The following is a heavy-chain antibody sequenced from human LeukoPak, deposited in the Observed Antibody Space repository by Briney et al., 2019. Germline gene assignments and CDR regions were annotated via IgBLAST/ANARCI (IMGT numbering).Heavy chain of an antibody. D-gene: IGHD6-13*01. J-gene: IGHJ4*02. CDR1: GFTFDDYA. CDR3: ARGRGSWYGVYFDY. V-gene: IGHV3-9*01. Sequence: GGSLRLSCAASGFTFDDYAMHWVRQAPGKGLEWVSGISWNSGSIGYADSVKGRFTISRDNAKNSLYLQLNSLRTEDTAVYYCARGRGSWYGVYFDYWGQGTLITVSS. CDR2: ISWNSGSI.